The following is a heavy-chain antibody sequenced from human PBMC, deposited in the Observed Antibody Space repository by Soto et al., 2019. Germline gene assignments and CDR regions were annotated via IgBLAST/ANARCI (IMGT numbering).Heavy chain of an antibody. CDR2: INPSGGST. Sequence: ASVKVSCKASGYTFTSYYMHWVRQAPGQGLEWMGIINPSGGSTSYAQKFQGRVTMTRDTSTSTVYMELSSLRSEDTAVYYCAREASNYYDSSGYYYTALDTWGQGALVTVSS. D-gene: IGHD3-22*01. J-gene: IGHJ5*02. CDR3: AREASNYYDSSGYYYTALDT. V-gene: IGHV1-46*01. CDR1: GYTFTSYY.